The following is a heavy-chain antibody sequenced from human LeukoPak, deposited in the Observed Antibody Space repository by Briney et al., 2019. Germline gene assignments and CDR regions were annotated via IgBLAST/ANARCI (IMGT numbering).Heavy chain of an antibody. V-gene: IGHV4-59*01. CDR2: IYYGGNT. CDR1: GASISSTN. CDR3: ARLTRRSGNYFDY. J-gene: IGHJ4*02. D-gene: IGHD1-1*01. Sequence: PSETLSLTCAISGASISSTNWWSWIRQPPGKGLEWIGYIYYGGNTNYNPSLQSRVTISVDTSKSQFSLKLSSVTAADTAVYYCARLTRRSGNYFDYWGQGTLVTVSS.